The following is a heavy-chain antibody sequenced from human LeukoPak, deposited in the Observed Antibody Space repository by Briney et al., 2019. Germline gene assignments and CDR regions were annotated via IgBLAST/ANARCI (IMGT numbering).Heavy chain of an antibody. CDR2: IYYSGST. CDR3: ARLFLGLGYGDSYAFDI. J-gene: IGHJ3*02. CDR1: GGSISSSSYY. Sequence: SETLSLTCTVSGGSISSSSYYWGWIRQPPGKGLEWIGSIYYSGSTYYNPSLKSRVTISVDTSKNQFSLKLSSVTAADTAVYYCARLFLGLGYGDSYAFDIWGQGTMVTVSS. V-gene: IGHV4-39*01. D-gene: IGHD4-17*01.